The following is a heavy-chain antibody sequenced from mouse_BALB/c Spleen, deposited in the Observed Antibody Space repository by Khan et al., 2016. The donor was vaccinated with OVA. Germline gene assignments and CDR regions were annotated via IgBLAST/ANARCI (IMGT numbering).Heavy chain of an antibody. CDR3: VRRGNYYGSFYWYFDV. J-gene: IGHJ1*01. CDR2: IWTGGGT. D-gene: IGHD1-1*01. Sequence: QVQLKESGPGLVAPSQSLSITCTVSGFSLTSYDISWIRQPPGKGLEWLGVIWTGGGTNYNSAFMSRLSISKDNSKRQVFLKMNSLQSDDTAIYYCVRRGNYYGSFYWYFDVWGAGTTVTVSS. CDR1: GFSLTSYD. V-gene: IGHV2-9-2*01.